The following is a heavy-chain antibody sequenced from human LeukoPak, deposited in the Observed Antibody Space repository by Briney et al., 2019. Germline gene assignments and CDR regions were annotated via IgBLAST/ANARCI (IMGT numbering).Heavy chain of an antibody. J-gene: IGHJ4*02. CDR3: GGGGGGFDY. D-gene: IGHD3-10*01. CDR2: IKHDGSEK. Sequence: LTGGSLRLSCAASGFTFSNYWMSWVRQAPGKGLEWVANIKHDGSEKYYVDSVKGRFTISRDNAKNSLYLQMNSLRAEDTAVYYGGGGGGGFDYWGQGTLVTVSS. V-gene: IGHV3-7*01. CDR1: GFTFSNYW.